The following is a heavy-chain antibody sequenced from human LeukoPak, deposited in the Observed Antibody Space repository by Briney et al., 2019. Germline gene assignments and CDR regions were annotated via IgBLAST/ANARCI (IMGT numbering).Heavy chain of an antibody. J-gene: IGHJ4*02. CDR1: GYIFSSYW. Sequence: GKSLKISCKGSGYIFSSYWIGWVRQMPGKGLEWMGIIYPGDSDTRYRSSFQGQVTISADKSINTAYLQWSSLKASDTAMYYCARQDGGSGRYPDYWGQGTLVTVSS. V-gene: IGHV5-51*01. CDR2: IYPGDSDT. CDR3: ARQDGGSGRYPDY. D-gene: IGHD6-19*01.